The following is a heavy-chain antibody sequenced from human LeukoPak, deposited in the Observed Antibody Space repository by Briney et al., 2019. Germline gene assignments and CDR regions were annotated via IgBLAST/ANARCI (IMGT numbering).Heavy chain of an antibody. CDR1: GLSIRSHF. CDR2: MYNSGRN. J-gene: IGHJ6*02. D-gene: IGHD5-18*01. V-gene: IGHV4-59*08. CDR3: TGLAKDLKRTAMVIGDDYYGIDV. Sequence: SETLSLTCIVSGLSIRSHFWRWIRRPPGKALEWIGYMYNSGRNNYNPSLKSRVTISVDTSKSQFSLKLSSVTAADTAVNYCTGLAKDLKRTAMVIGDDYYGIDVWGQGTPVTVSS.